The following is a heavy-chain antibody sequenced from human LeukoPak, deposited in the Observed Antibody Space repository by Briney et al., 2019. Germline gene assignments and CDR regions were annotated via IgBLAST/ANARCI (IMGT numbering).Heavy chain of an antibody. V-gene: IGHV4-34*01. CDR1: GGSFSGYY. J-gene: IGHJ6*02. CDR3: ARDLHPRYQYSSSWYEKKVLFKYYYYGMDV. Sequence: PSETLSLTCAVYGGSFSGYYWSWIRQPPGKGLEWIGEINHSGSTNYNPSLKSRVTISVDTSKNQFSLKLSSVTAADTAVYYCARDLHPRYQYSSSWYEKKVLFKYYYYGMDVWGQGTTVTVSS. CDR2: INHSGST. D-gene: IGHD6-13*01.